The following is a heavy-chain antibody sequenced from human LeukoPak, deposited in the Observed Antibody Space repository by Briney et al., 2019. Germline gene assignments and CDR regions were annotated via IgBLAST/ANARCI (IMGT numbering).Heavy chain of an antibody. CDR2: IHGSGGST. CDR3: AKWGDYDVLSGYYVADY. D-gene: IGHD3-9*01. J-gene: IGHJ4*02. V-gene: IGHV3-23*01. Sequence: GASLRLSCAASGFTFSNYSMSWVRQAPGKGLEWVSPIHGSGGSTYYADSVKGRFTVSRDNSKSTLYLQMNSLRAEDTALYYCAKWGDYDVLSGYYVADYWGQGTLVTVSS. CDR1: GFTFSNYS.